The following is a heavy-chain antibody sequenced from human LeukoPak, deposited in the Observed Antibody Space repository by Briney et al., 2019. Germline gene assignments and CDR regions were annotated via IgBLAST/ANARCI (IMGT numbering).Heavy chain of an antibody. V-gene: IGHV3-30*03. J-gene: IGHJ4*02. Sequence: GRSLRLSCAASGFTFSSYGMHWVPQAPGKGLEWVAVISYDGSNKYYADSLKGRFTISRDNSKNTLYLQMSSLRTEDTAVYYCAALSGSYYVDTDYWGQGTLVTVSS. D-gene: IGHD1-26*01. CDR1: GFTFSSYG. CDR2: ISYDGSNK. CDR3: AALSGSYYVDTDY.